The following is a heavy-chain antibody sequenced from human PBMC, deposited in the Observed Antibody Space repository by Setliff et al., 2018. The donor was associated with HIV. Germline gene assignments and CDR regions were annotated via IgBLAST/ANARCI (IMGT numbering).Heavy chain of an antibody. Sequence: QTGGSLRLSCAASGFTFSIYAMSWVRQAPGKGLEWVSTIYSGGIITYYADSVKVRFTISRDNSKNTLYLQMNSLRAEYPAVYYCAKGSRLFDYWGQGTLVTVSS. CDR1: GFTFSIYA. CDR3: AKGSRLFDY. J-gene: IGHJ4*02. CDR2: IYSGGIIT. V-gene: IGHV3-23*03.